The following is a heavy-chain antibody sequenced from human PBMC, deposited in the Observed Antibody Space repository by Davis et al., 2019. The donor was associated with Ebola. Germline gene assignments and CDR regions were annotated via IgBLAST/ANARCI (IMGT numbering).Heavy chain of an antibody. V-gene: IGHV4-34*01. D-gene: IGHD2-2*01. CDR2: INHSGST. CDR3: ARPGDCSSTSCPFDY. Sequence: PSETLSLTCAVYGGSFSGYYWSWIRQPPGKGLEWIGEINHSGSTNYNPSLKSRVTISVDTSKNQFSLKLSSVTAADTAVYYCARPGDCSSTSCPFDYWGQGTLVTVSS. J-gene: IGHJ4*02. CDR1: GGSFSGYY.